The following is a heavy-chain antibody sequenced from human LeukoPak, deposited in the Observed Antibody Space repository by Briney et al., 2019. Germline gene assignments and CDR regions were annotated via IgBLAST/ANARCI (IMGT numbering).Heavy chain of an antibody. CDR3: AKEAGGYYPTIFDY. Sequence: MAGGSLRLSCAASGFTFSSYSMNWVRQAPGKGLEWVSSISSSSSYIYYADSVKGRFTISRDNSKNTLYLQMNSLRAEDTAVYYCAKEAGGYYPTIFDYWGQGTLVTVSS. D-gene: IGHD3-22*01. CDR2: ISSSSSYI. V-gene: IGHV3-21*04. J-gene: IGHJ4*02. CDR1: GFTFSSYS.